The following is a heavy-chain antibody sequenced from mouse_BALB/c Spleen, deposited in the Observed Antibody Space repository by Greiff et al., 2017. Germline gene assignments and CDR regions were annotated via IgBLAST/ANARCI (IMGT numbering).Heavy chain of an antibody. D-gene: IGHD1-1*01. Sequence: VQLQQSGTVLARPGASVKMSCKASGYTFTSYWMHWVKQRPGQGLEWIGAIYPGNSDTSYNQKFKGKAKLTAVTSTSTAYMALSSLTNEDSAVYYCTRGEKITTVVDYFDYWGQGTTLTVSS. J-gene: IGHJ2*01. CDR2: IYPGNSDT. V-gene: IGHV1-5*01. CDR1: GYTFTSYW. CDR3: TRGEKITTVVDYFDY.